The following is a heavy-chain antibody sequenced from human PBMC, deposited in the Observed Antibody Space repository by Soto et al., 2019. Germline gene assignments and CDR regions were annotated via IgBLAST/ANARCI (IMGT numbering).Heavy chain of an antibody. D-gene: IGHD3-22*01. J-gene: IGHJ4*02. CDR2: INSDGSST. CDR1: GFTFSSYW. CDR3: ATSYYYDSSGYDY. Sequence: GGSLRLSCAASGFTFSSYWMHWVRQAPGKGLVWVSRINSDGSSTSYADSVKGRFTISRDNAKNTLYLQMNSLRAEDTAVYYCATSYYYDSSGYDYWGQRTLVTVSS. V-gene: IGHV3-74*01.